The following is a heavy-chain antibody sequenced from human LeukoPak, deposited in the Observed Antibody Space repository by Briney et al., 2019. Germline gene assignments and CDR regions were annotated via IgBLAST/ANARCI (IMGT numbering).Heavy chain of an antibody. Sequence: ASVKVSCTASGYTFTGYYMHWVRQAPGQGLEWMGWINPNSGGTNYAQKFQGRVTMTRDTSISTAYMEVSRLRSDDTAVYYCARGWRDYGDYVYYFDYWGQGTLVTVSS. CDR1: GYTFTGYY. D-gene: IGHD4-17*01. J-gene: IGHJ4*02. CDR2: INPNSGGT. CDR3: ARGWRDYGDYVYYFDY. V-gene: IGHV1-2*02.